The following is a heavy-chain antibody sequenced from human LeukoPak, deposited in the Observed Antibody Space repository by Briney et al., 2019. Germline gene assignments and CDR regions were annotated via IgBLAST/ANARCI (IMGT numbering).Heavy chain of an antibody. V-gene: IGHV3-66*01. J-gene: IGHJ4*02. CDR3: ARDSHKGF. Sequence: PGGSLRLSCAVSGFSVSSNYMSWVRQAPGNGLEWVSVIYSGGGIYYADSVKGRFTSSRDSSKNMMYLQLNSLRVEDTAVYFCARDSHKGFWGQGALVTVSS. CDR1: GFSVSSNY. CDR2: IYSGGGI.